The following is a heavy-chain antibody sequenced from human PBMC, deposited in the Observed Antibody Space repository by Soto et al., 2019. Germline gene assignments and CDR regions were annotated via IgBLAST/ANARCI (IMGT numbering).Heavy chain of an antibody. V-gene: IGHV5-51*01. J-gene: IGHJ4*02. D-gene: IGHD2-21*01. Sequence: PEESLKISCKSSGNNFNTYWIGLVRQLPGKGLEWMGIIYFGDSDVRYSPSFQGQVTISADKSIRTAYLQWSSLKSSDTATYYCAGHRGDHFDHWGQGTLVTVSS. CDR3: AGHRGDHFDH. CDR1: GNNFNTYW. CDR2: IYFGDSDV.